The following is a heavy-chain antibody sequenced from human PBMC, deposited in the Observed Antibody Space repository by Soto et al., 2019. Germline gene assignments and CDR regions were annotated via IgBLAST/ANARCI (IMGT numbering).Heavy chain of an antibody. Sequence: QVQLVESGGGVVQPGRSLRLSCAASGFTFSSYGMHWVRQAPGKGLEWVAVISYDGSNKYYPDSVKGRFTISRDNSKNTLYLQMNGVRAEDTAVYYCAKGPAIVVVPAAMNYYYGMDVWGEGTKVTVSS. CDR2: ISYDGSNK. CDR3: AKGPAIVVVPAAMNYYYGMDV. CDR1: GFTFSSYG. J-gene: IGHJ6*04. V-gene: IGHV3-30*18. D-gene: IGHD2-2*01.